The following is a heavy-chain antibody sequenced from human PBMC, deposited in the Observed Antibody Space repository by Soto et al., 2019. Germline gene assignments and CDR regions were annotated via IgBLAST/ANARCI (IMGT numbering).Heavy chain of an antibody. V-gene: IGHV1-69*01. CDR2: IIPIFGGA. CDR3: ASEVEYRHQAGASEFFVMDV. Sequence: VQVVQSEAEAKQPGSSVKLSCKVSGVTFSNAAFSWVRQAPGQGLEWMGGIIPIFGGAKYAPKFQARVKITADAMTDSVTMAVTAVRIEDTAVYFCASEVEYRHQAGASEFFVMDVWRQGATVSVS. D-gene: IGHD6-13*01. J-gene: IGHJ6*02. CDR1: GVTFSNAA.